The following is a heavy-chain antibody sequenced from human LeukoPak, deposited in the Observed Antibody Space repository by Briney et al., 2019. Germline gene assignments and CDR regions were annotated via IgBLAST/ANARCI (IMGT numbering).Heavy chain of an antibody. Sequence: GGSLRLSCAASGFTFSSYSMNWVRQAPGKGLEWVSSISSSSSYIYYADSVKGRFTISRDNAKNSLYLPMNRLRAETTTVYYCARLGVGELLYADYMDIWGKRATV. V-gene: IGHV3-21*01. CDR2: ISSSSSYI. J-gene: IGHJ6*03. CDR1: GFTFSSYS. CDR3: ARLGVGELLYADYMDI. D-gene: IGHD3-10*01.